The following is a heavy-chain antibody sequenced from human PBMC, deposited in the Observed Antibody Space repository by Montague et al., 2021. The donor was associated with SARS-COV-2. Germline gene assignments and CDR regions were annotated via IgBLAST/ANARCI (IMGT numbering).Heavy chain of an antibody. J-gene: IGHJ4*02. CDR1: GEPISGFF. CDR2: IYASGGT. D-gene: IGHD2-15*01. CDR3: ARGVVAAPPLVDY. V-gene: IGHV4-4*07. Sequence: SETLSLTCSVYGEPISGFFWNWIRQPAGKGLEWIGRIYASGGTDYNPSLKSRVTMSVDTSKNQFSLKVNSVTAAGTALYHCARGVVAAPPLVDYWGRGTLVTVSS.